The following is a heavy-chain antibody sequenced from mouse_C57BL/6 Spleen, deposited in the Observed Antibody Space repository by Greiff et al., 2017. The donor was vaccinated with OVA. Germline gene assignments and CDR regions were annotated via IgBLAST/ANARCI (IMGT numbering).Heavy chain of an antibody. J-gene: IGHJ3*01. D-gene: IGHD4-1*02. CDR3: ASPTSWFAY. V-gene: IGHV1-50*01. CDR1: GYTFTSYW. CDR2: IDPSDSYT. Sequence: QVQLQQPGAELVKPGASVKLSCKASGYTFTSYWMQWVKQRPGQGLEWIGEIDPSDSYTNYNQKFKGKATLTVDTSSSTAYMQLSSLTSEDSAVYYCASPTSWFAYWGQGTLVTVSA.